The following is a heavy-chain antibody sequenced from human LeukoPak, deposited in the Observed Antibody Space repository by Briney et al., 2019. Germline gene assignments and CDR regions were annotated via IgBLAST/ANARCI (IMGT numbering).Heavy chain of an antibody. CDR1: GFTFSSYE. CDR2: ISSSGSTI. CDR3: ARVIAGEWELPNNDY. V-gene: IGHV3-48*03. Sequence: GGSLRLSCAASGFTFSSYEMNWVRQAPGKGLEWVSYISSSGSTIYYADSVKGRFTISRDNAKNTLYLQMNSLRAEDTAVYYCARVIAGEWELPNNDYWGQGTLVTVSS. J-gene: IGHJ4*02. D-gene: IGHD1-26*01.